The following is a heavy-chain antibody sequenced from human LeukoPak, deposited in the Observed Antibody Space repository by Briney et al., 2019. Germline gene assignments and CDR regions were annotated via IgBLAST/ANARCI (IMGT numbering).Heavy chain of an antibody. CDR2: IYSTGST. CDR3: ARQIASAGTAGFDF. CDR1: GSXSSYY. J-gene: IGHJ4*02. D-gene: IGHD6-13*01. Sequence: GSXSSYYWSWIRQPAGKGLEWIGRIYSTGSTNYNPSLKSRVTMSVDTSKNQFSLGLRSVTAADTAVYYCARQIASAGTAGFDFWGQGALVTVSS. V-gene: IGHV4-4*07.